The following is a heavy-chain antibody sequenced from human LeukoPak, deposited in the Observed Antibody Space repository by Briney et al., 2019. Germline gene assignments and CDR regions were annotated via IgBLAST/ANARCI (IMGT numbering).Heavy chain of an antibody. Sequence: PETLSLTCAVYGGSFSGYYWSWIRQPPGKGLEWIGEINHSGSTNYNPSLKSRVTISVDTSKNQFSLKLSSVTAADTAVYYCARRTSPSDWAFDIWGQGTMVTVSS. CDR2: INHSGST. J-gene: IGHJ3*02. D-gene: IGHD2-2*01. V-gene: IGHV4-34*01. CDR1: GGSFSGYY. CDR3: ARRTSPSDWAFDI.